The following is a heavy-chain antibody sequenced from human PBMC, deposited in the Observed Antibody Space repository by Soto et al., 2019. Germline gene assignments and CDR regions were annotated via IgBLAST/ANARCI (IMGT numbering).Heavy chain of an antibody. Sequence: SETLSLTCTVSGGSISSYYWSWIRQPPGKGLEWIGYIYYSGGTNYNPSLKSRVTISVDTSKNQFSLKLSSVTAADTAVYYCARAYCSGGSCYRNAFDYWGQGTLVTVSS. D-gene: IGHD2-15*01. J-gene: IGHJ4*02. CDR2: IYYSGGT. CDR3: ARAYCSGGSCYRNAFDY. CDR1: GGSISSYY. V-gene: IGHV4-59*01.